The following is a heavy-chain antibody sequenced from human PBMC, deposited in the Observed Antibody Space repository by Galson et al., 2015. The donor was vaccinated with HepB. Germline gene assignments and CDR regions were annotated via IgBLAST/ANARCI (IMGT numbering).Heavy chain of an antibody. CDR1: GDTFSTYT. D-gene: IGHD2-21*01. Sequence: SVKVSCKASGDTFSTYTISWVRQAPGQGLEWVGGIIPVYSAAKYAQKFQGRVTITADESTRTAYMELSSPRSEDTAIYYCARTDLPCGSYCFPDKRGLEVWGQGTLVTVSS. J-gene: IGHJ1*01. CDR2: IIPVYSAA. CDR3: ARTDLPCGSYCFPDKRGLEV. V-gene: IGHV1-69*13.